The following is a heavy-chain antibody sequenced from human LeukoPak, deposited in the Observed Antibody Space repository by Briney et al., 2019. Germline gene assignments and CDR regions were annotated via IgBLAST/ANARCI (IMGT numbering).Heavy chain of an antibody. CDR3: PRSIVGAWSHHFTY. V-gene: IGHV2-70D*14. J-gene: IGHJ4*02. Sequence: SGATLVNPTQTLTLTCTFSGFSLSTRGMRVSWNRQPRVKALEWLARIDWDDDKFYSTSLKTRLTISKDSYKNQVVLTMTNNDPVATATSYNPRSIVGAWSHHFTYRGPGTLVTVSS. D-gene: IGHD1-26*01. CDR2: IDWDDDK. CDR1: GFSLSTRGMR.